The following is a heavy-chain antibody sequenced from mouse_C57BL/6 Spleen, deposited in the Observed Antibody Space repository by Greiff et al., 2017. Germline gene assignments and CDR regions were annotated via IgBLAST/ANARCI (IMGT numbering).Heavy chain of an antibody. D-gene: IGHD1-1*01. CDR2: ILPGSGST. J-gene: IGHJ2*01. CDR3: ARVRYYYFDY. Sequence: QVQLKESGAELMKPGASVKLSCKATGYTFPGSWIEWVKQRPGHGLEWIGEILPGSGSTTYNEKFKGKATFTADTSSTTAYMQLSSLTTGDSAIYDCARVRYYYFDYWGQGTTLTVSS. V-gene: IGHV1-9*01. CDR1: GYTFPGSW.